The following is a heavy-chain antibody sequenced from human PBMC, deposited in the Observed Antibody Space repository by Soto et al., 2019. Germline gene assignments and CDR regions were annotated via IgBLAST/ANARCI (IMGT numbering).Heavy chain of an antibody. CDR2: IIPILGIA. CDR3: ARDLGGERVFSWSHNDY. V-gene: IGHV1-69*04. Sequence: GASVKVSCKASGGTFSSYTISWVRQAPGQGLEWMGRIIPILGIANYAQKFQGRVTITADKSTSTAYMELSSLRSEDTAVYYCARDLGGERVFSWSHNDYWGQGTLVTVS. J-gene: IGHJ4*02. D-gene: IGHD1-1*01. CDR1: GGTFSSYT.